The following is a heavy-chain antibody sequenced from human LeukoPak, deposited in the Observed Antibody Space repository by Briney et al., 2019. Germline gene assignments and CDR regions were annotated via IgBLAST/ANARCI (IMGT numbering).Heavy chain of an antibody. CDR2: IRSSSSTI. D-gene: IGHD2-2*01. CDR1: GFTFSNYS. J-gene: IGHJ4*02. Sequence: GGSLRLSCAASGFTFSNYSMNWVRQAPGKGLEWISYIRSSSSTIYYADSVKGRFTISRDNVKNSVYLQMNCLRAEDTAVYYCARDSADCSSITCFPGDYWGQGTLVTVSS. CDR3: ARDSADCSSITCFPGDY. V-gene: IGHV3-48*01.